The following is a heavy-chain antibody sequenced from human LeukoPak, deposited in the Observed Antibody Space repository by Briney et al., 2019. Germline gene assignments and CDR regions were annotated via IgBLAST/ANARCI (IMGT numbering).Heavy chain of an antibody. V-gene: IGHV3-11*06. J-gene: IGHJ3*02. CDR3: ARRVLRFLEWLPEDAFDI. CDR1: GFTFSDYY. D-gene: IGHD3-3*01. Sequence: GGSLRLSCAASGFTFSDYYMSWIRQAPGKGLEWVSSISSSSSYIYYADSVKGRFTISRDNAKNSLYLQMNSLRAEDTAVYYCARRVLRFLEWLPEDAFDIWGQGTMVTVSS. CDR2: ISSSSSYI.